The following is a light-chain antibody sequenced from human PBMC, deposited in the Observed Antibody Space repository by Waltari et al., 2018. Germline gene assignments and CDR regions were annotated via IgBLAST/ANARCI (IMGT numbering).Light chain of an antibody. CDR1: SSDIGYYNA. J-gene: IGLJ2*01. V-gene: IGLV2-11*01. CDR2: EVS. Sequence: QAAPTQPPSVSGSPGQSVTISCTGTSSDIGYYNAVSWYQQHPGKAPKLMIYEVSKRPSGVADRVSGCKSGNAASLTIAGLQAEDEADYYCSSYAGSNTWVFGGGTRLTVL. CDR3: SSYAGSNTWV.